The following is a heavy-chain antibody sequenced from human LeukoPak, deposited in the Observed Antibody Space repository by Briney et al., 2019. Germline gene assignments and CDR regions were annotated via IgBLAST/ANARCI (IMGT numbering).Heavy chain of an antibody. CDR2: INPNSGGT. J-gene: IGHJ4*02. Sequence: ASVKVSCKASGYTFTGYYMHWVRQAPGQGLEWMGWINPNSGGTNYAQKFQGRVTMTRDTSISTAYMELSRLRSDDTAVYYCVRNAPIASELSFLDYWGQGTLVNV. D-gene: IGHD3-10*01. CDR1: GYTFTGYY. CDR3: VRNAPIASELSFLDY. V-gene: IGHV1-2*02.